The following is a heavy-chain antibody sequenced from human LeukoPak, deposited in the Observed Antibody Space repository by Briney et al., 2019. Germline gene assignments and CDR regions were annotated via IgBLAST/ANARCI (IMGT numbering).Heavy chain of an antibody. CDR3: ARDRNSGWSDNDY. CDR2: ISSSSNYI. Sequence: PGGSLRLSCAASGFTFSIHSMNWVRQAPGKGLEWASLISSSSNYIYYADSVKGRFTISRDNAKNSLYLQMNSLRAEDTAVYYCARDRNSGWSDNDYWGQGTLVTVSS. V-gene: IGHV3-21*01. D-gene: IGHD6-19*01. CDR1: GFTFSIHS. J-gene: IGHJ4*02.